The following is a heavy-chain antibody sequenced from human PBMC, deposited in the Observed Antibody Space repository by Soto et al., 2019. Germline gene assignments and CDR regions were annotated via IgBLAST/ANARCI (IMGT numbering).Heavy chain of an antibody. Sequence: ASVKVSCKASEYTFTGYYMHWVRQAPGQGLEWMGWINPNSGGTNYAQKFQGWVTMTRDTSISTAYMELSRLRSDDTAVYYCARGGVVVVVAATYGMDVWGQGTTVTVSS. D-gene: IGHD2-15*01. J-gene: IGHJ6*02. CDR1: EYTFTGYY. V-gene: IGHV1-2*04. CDR3: ARGGVVVVVAATYGMDV. CDR2: INPNSGGT.